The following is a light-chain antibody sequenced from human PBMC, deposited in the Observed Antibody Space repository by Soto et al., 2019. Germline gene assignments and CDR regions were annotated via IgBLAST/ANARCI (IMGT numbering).Light chain of an antibody. CDR3: QQCRNWPLT. CDR1: QNVYNN. Sequence: EIVMTQSPATLSVSPGEGATLSCKASQNVYNNLAWYQQRPGQPPRLLIYDASTRATGISARCSGSGYGTEFTLTISCLQSEEFAVYFCQQCRNWPLTFGGGTKVESK. J-gene: IGKJ4*01. V-gene: IGKV3-15*01. CDR2: DAS.